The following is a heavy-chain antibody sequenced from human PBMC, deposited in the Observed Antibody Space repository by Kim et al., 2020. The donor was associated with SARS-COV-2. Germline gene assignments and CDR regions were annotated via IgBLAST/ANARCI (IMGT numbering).Heavy chain of an antibody. J-gene: IGHJ4*01. Sequence: GGSLRLSCAASGFTFNAYSMAWVRLAPGKGLEWVSSISDSGTKYIHYADSVMGRFTISRDNAKNSLYLQMNSLRAEDTAVYYCVRDGYCTNGLCYDYWG. CDR3: VRDGYCTNGLCYDY. V-gene: IGHV3-21*01. CDR1: GFTFNAYS. CDR2: ISDSGTKYI. D-gene: IGHD2-8*01.